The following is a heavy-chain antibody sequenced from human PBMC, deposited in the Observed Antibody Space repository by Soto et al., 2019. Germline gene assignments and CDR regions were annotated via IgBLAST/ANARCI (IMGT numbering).Heavy chain of an antibody. CDR1: GFTFMDAW. CDR3: AADTPEVGGWLDY. Sequence: EVQVVESGGGLVKPGGSLRLSCAASGFTFMDAWMNWVRQAPGKGLEWVARFKSRAAGGTTDYAAPVNGRFTISRDDSTNPLYLQMNSLQTEDTAVDFCAADTPEVGGWLDYWGPGTLVTVSS. J-gene: IGHJ4*02. CDR2: FKSRAAGGTT. V-gene: IGHV3-15*07. D-gene: IGHD6-19*01.